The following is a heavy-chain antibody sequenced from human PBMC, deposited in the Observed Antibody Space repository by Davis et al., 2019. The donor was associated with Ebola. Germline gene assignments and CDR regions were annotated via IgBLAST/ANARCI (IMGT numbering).Heavy chain of an antibody. CDR3: AKDGYSSSSRGWYFDL. D-gene: IGHD6-6*01. CDR1: GFTFSSYG. J-gene: IGHJ2*01. V-gene: IGHV3-30*02. CDR2: IRYDGSNK. Sequence: GESLKISCAASGFTFSSYGMHWVRQAPGKGLEWVAFIRYDGSNKYYADSVKGRFTISRDNSKNTLYLQMNSLGAEDTAVYYCAKDGYSSSSRGWYFDLWGRGTLVTVSS.